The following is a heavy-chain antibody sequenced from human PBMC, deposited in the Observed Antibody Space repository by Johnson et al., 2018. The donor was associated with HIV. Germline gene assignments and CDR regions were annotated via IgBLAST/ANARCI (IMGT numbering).Heavy chain of an antibody. V-gene: IGHV3-9*01. D-gene: IGHD6-6*01. Sequence: VQLVESGGGLVQPGRSLRLSCAASGFTFDDYAMHWVRQAPGKGLEWVSGISWNSGSIGYADSVKGRFTISRDNSNNTVFLQMNSLRAEDTALYYCARGRIAARPHAFDIWGQGTMVTVSA. J-gene: IGHJ3*02. CDR2: ISWNSGSI. CDR3: ARGRIAARPHAFDI. CDR1: GFTFDDYA.